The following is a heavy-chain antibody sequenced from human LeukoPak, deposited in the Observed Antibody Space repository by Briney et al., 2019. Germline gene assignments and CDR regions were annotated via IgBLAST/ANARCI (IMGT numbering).Heavy chain of an antibody. CDR1: GGSISSHY. CDR3: ARESTVDRSYYYYYMDV. D-gene: IGHD1-14*01. V-gene: IGHV4-59*11. J-gene: IGHJ6*03. CDR2: IYYSGST. Sequence: SETLSLTCTVSGGSISSHYWSWIRQPPGKGLEWIGYIYYSGSTNYNSSLKSRVTISVDTSKNQFSLKLSSVTAADTAVYYCARESTVDRSYYYYYMDVWGKGTTVTVSS.